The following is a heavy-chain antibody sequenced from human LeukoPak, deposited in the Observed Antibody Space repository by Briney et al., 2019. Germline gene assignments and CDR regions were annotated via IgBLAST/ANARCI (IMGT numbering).Heavy chain of an antibody. V-gene: IGHV1-18*04. CDR1: GYTFTGYY. D-gene: IGHD2-2*01. CDR3: ARGPIIDIVIVPAADDYYYMDV. CDR2: ISAYNGNT. Sequence: LWASVKVSCKASGYTFTGYYMHWVRQAPGQGLEWMGWISAYNGNTKYPQKLQGRVTMTTDTSTSTAYMELRSLRSDDTAVYYCARGPIIDIVIVPAADDYYYMDVWGKGTTVTISS. J-gene: IGHJ6*03.